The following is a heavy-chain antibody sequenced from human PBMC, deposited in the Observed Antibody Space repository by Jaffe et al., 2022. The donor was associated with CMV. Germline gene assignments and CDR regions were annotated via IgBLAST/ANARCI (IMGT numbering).Heavy chain of an antibody. V-gene: IGHV1-8*01. D-gene: IGHD3-3*01. CDR1: GYTFTSYD. CDR2: MNPNSGNT. CDR3: ARGVIAPPPYYDFWSGYFYGMDV. J-gene: IGHJ6*02. Sequence: QVQLVQSGAEVKKPGASVKVSCKASGYTFTSYDINWVRQATGQGLEWMGWMNPNSGNTGYAQKFQGRVTMTRNTSISTAYMELSSLRSEDTAVYYCARGVIAPPPYYDFWSGYFYGMDVWGQGTTVTVSS.